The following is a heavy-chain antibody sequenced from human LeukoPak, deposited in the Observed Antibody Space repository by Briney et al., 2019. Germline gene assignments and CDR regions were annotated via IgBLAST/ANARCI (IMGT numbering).Heavy chain of an antibody. CDR3: ARALYSMTTVTTEYWFDY. D-gene: IGHD4-17*01. CDR1: GGSISSGDYY. Sequence: SETLSLTRTVSGGSISSGDYYWSWIRQPPGKGLEWIGYIYYSGSTYYNPSLQSRVIISVDTSKNQFSLKLTSVTAADTAVYYCARALYSMTTVTTEYWFDYWGQGTLVTVSS. V-gene: IGHV4-30-4*01. CDR2: IYYSGST. J-gene: IGHJ4*02.